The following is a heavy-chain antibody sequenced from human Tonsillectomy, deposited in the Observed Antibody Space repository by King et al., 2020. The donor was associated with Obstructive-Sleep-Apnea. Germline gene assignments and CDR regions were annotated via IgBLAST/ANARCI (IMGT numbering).Heavy chain of an antibody. CDR1: GFTFRNYA. J-gene: IGHJ4*02. CDR3: ARDREITYYYDSSGFAHFDY. V-gene: IGHV3-30*04. CDR2: ISYDGNIK. Sequence: VQLVESGGGVVQPGGSLRLSCAASGFTFRNYALHWVRQAPGKGLEWVAVISYDGNIKYYADSVRGRFTISRDNSKNTLYVQMNSLRAEDTAVYYCARDREITYYYDSSGFAHFDYWGQGTLVTVSS. D-gene: IGHD3-22*01.